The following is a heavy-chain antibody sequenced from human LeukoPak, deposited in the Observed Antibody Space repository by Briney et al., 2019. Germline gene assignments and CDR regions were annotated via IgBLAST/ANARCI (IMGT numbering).Heavy chain of an antibody. CDR2: ISGSGDST. Sequence: GGSLRLSCTASGFFFSSYSMNWVRQAPGKGLEWVSAISGSGDSTYYADSVKGRFTISRDNSKNTLYLQMNSLRAEDTAVYHCAKDRYCSSTSCYTFGYYYYGMDVWGQGTTVTVSS. CDR3: AKDRYCSSTSCYTFGYYYYGMDV. J-gene: IGHJ6*02. CDR1: GFFFSSYS. D-gene: IGHD2-2*02. V-gene: IGHV3-23*01.